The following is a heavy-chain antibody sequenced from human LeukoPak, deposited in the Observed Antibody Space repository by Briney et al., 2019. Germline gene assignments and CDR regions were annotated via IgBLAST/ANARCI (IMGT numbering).Heavy chain of an antibody. D-gene: IGHD3-9*01. Sequence: PSETPSLTCSVSGYSISSGYFWGWIRQPPGKGLEWIGRIYHSGSTGITDYSPSLKRRVTISVDTSRNQFSLNLRSVTAADTAVYYCARVNYDILTGPLYYYYYYMDVWAKGPRSPSP. CDR2: IYHSGSTGIT. V-gene: IGHV4-38-2*02. CDR3: ARVNYDILTGPLYYYYYYMDV. J-gene: IGHJ6*03. CDR1: GYSISSGYF.